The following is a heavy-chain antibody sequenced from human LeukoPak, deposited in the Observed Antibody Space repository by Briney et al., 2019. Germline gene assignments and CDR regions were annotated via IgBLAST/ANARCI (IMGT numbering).Heavy chain of an antibody. V-gene: IGHV3-15*01. CDR2: IKSKTDGGTT. CDR3: TRDLNDSSGYYVGWFDP. Sequence: GGSLRLSCAASGFTFSNAWMSWVRQAPGKGLEWVGRIKSKTDGGTTDYAAPVKGRFTISRDDSKNTLYLQMNSLKTEDTAVYYCTRDLNDSSGYYVGWFDPWGQGTLVTVSS. D-gene: IGHD3-22*01. J-gene: IGHJ5*02. CDR1: GFTFSNAW.